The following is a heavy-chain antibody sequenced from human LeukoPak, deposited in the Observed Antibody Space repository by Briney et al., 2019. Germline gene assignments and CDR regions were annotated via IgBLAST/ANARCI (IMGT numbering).Heavy chain of an antibody. J-gene: IGHJ4*02. V-gene: IGHV4-61*01. CDR2: IHYSGSA. CDR1: GGSVSSGSYY. Sequence: SETLSLTCTVSGGSVSSGSYYWSWIRQPPGRGLEWIAYIHYSGSAAYNPSLKSRVTISRDMSTNQFSLKMTSVTAADTAVYFCARDMGAPDYGSYSVDYWGQGTLITVSS. CDR3: ARDMGAPDYGSYSVDY. D-gene: IGHD4-23*01.